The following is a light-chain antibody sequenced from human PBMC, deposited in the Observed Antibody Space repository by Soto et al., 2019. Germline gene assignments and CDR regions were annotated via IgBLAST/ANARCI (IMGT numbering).Light chain of an antibody. V-gene: IGLV2-23*02. J-gene: IGLJ1*01. CDR2: EVS. CDR1: SSDVGSYNL. Sequence: QSVLTQPASVSGSPGQSITISCTGTSSDVGSYNLVSWYQQHPGKAPKLMIYEVSKRPSGVSNRLSGSKSGNTASLTISGLQAEDEADYYCCSYAGSSTPLYVFGTGTKLTVL. CDR3: CSYAGSSTPLYV.